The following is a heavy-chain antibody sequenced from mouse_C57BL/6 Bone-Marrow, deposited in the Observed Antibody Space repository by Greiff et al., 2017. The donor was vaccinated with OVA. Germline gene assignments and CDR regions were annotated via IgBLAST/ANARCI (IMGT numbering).Heavy chain of an antibody. J-gene: IGHJ4*01. Sequence: EVQVVESGGDLVKPGGSLKLSCAASGFTFSSYGMSWVRQTPDKRLEWVATISSGGSYTYYPDSVKGRFTISRDNAKNTLYLQMSSLKSEDTAMYYCARHTTTVVAPDAMDYGGQGTSVTVSS. CDR1: GFTFSSYG. D-gene: IGHD1-1*01. CDR2: ISSGGSYT. CDR3: ARHTTTVVAPDAMDY. V-gene: IGHV5-6*01.